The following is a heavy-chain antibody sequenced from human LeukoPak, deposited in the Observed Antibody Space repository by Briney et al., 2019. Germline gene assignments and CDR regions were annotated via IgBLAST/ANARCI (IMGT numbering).Heavy chain of an antibody. D-gene: IGHD2-15*01. CDR3: ARLRYCSGGSCYPGEYYFDY. CDR1: GFTFSSYW. CDR2: IKQDGSEK. V-gene: IGHV3-7*01. Sequence: GGSLRLSCAASGFTFSSYWMSWVRQAPGKGLEWVANIKQDGSEKYYVDSVKGRFTISRDNAKNSLYLQMNSLRAEDTAVYYCARLRYCSGGSCYPGEYYFDYWGQGTLVTVSS. J-gene: IGHJ4*02.